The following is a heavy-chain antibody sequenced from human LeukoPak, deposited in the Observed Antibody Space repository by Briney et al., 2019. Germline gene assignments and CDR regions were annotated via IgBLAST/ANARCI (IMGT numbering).Heavy chain of an antibody. J-gene: IGHJ4*02. Sequence: PGGSLRLSCGASGFTFRSYAMSWVRQAPGKGLEWVSAISGSGGSTYYADSVKGRFTISRDNSKNTLYLQMNSLRAEDTAVYYCAKGGGITRPYFDYWGQGTLVTVSS. CDR2: ISGSGGST. D-gene: IGHD3-16*01. CDR1: GFTFRSYA. CDR3: AKGGGITRPYFDY. V-gene: IGHV3-23*01.